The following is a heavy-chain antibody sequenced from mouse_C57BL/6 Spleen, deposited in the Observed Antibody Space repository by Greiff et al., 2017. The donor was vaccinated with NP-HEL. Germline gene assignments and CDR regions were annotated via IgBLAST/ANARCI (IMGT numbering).Heavy chain of an antibody. J-gene: IGHJ1*03. V-gene: IGHV1-82*01. CDR2: IYPGDGDT. CDR3: ARWLSWYFDV. CDR1: GYAFSSSW. Sequence: QVQLKESGPELVKPGASVKISCKASGYAFSSSWMNWVKQRPGKGLEWIGRIYPGDGDTNYNGKFKGKATLTADKSSSTAYMQLSSLTSEDSAVYFCARWLSWYFDVWGTGTTVTVSS.